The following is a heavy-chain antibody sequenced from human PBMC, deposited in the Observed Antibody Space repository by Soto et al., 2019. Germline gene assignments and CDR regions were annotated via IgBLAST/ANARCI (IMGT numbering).Heavy chain of an antibody. Sequence: PGESLQISFKGSGYSFTSYLISWVRQMPVKGLEWMGRIDPSDSYTNYSPSFQGHVTISADKSISTAYLQWSSLKASDTAMYYCARHTISTVLAAASEDYWGQGTLVTVSS. CDR3: ARHTISTVLAAASEDY. CDR2: IDPSDSYT. CDR1: GYSFTSYL. J-gene: IGHJ4*02. D-gene: IGHD2-15*01. V-gene: IGHV5-10-1*01.